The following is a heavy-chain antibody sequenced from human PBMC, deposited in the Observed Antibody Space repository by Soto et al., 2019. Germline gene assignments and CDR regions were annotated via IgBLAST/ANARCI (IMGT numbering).Heavy chain of an antibody. CDR1: GGSFSGYY. CDR3: ARGGLLWHYNYFDP. D-gene: IGHD2-21*01. J-gene: IGHJ5*02. Sequence: PSETLSLTCAVYGGSFSGYYWSWIRQPPGKGLEWIGEINHSGSTNYNPSLKSRVTISVDTSKNQFSLKLSSVTAADTAVYYCARGGLLWHYNYFDPWGQGTLVTVSS. CDR2: INHSGST. V-gene: IGHV4-34*01.